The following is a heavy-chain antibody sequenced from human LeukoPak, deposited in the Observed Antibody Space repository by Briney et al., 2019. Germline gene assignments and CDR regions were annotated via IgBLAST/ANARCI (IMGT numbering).Heavy chain of an antibody. Sequence: ASVKVSCKVSGYTLTELSMHWVRQAPGKGLEWMGGFDPEDGEKIYAQKFQGRVTMTEDTSTDTAYMELSSLRSEDTAVYYCARGSFVVVPAAPDDYWGQGTLVTVSS. CDR3: ARGSFVVVPAAPDDY. D-gene: IGHD2-2*01. J-gene: IGHJ4*02. V-gene: IGHV1-24*01. CDR2: FDPEDGEK. CDR1: GYTLTELS.